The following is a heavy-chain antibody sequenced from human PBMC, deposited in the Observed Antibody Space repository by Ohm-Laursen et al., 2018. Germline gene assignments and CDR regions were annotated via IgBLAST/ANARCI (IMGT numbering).Heavy chain of an antibody. CDR3: ARVILDGYYYYYGMDV. CDR1: GFTFSDYY. J-gene: IGHJ6*02. V-gene: IGHV3-11*01. Sequence: SLRLSCAASGFTFSDYYMSWIRQAPGKGLEWVSYISSSGSTIYYADSVKGRFTISRDNAKNSLYLQMNSLRAEDTAVYYCARVILDGYYYYYGMDVWGQGTMVTVSS. D-gene: IGHD1-1*01. CDR2: ISSSGSTI.